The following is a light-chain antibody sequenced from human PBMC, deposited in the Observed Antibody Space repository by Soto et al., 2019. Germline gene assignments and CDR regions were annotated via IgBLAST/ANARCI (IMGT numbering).Light chain of an antibody. CDR3: VSYTSINALYV. J-gene: IGLJ1*01. V-gene: IGLV2-14*01. CDR2: EVS. CDR1: SSDIGSYNF. Sequence: QSVLTQPASVSGSPGQSITISCTGTSSDIGSYNFVSWYQQHPGKAPKLMISEVSNRPSGVSNRFSGSKSASTASLTISGLQAEDEADYYCVSYTSINALYVFGTGTKLTVL.